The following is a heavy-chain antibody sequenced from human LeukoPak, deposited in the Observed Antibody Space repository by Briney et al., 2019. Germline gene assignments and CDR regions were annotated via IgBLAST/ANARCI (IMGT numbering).Heavy chain of an antibody. Sequence: GGSLRLSWAASGFTFSSYAMHWVRQAPGKGLEWVSSISSSSSYIYYADSVKGRFTISRDNAKNSLYLQMNSLRAEDTAVYYCARDRIAAAGDYYYYGMDVWGQGTTVTVSS. D-gene: IGHD6-13*01. CDR3: ARDRIAAAGDYYYYGMDV. CDR1: GFTFSSYA. CDR2: ISSSSSYI. J-gene: IGHJ6*02. V-gene: IGHV3-21*01.